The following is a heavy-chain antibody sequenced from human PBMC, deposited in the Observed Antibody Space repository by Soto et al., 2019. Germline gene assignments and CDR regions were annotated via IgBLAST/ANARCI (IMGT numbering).Heavy chain of an antibody. V-gene: IGHV4-59*01. Sequence: SETLSLTCTVSGGSISSYYWSWIRQPPGKGLEWIGYIYYSGSTNYNPSLKSRVTISVDTSKNQFSLKLSSVTAADTAVYYCARDLQYSSGWCGSLGYWGQGTLVTVSS. CDR3: ARDLQYSSGWCGSLGY. CDR2: IYYSGST. CDR1: GGSISSYY. D-gene: IGHD6-19*01. J-gene: IGHJ4*02.